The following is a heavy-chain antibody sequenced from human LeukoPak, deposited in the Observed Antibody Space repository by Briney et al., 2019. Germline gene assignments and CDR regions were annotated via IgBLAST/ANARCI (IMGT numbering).Heavy chain of an antibody. CDR3: ARDPCSSTSCYGRGVHAFDI. CDR1: GGSISSGGYY. Sequence: PSETLSLTCTVSGGSISSGGYYWSWIRQPPGKGLEWIGYIYHSGSTYYNPSLKSRVTISVDRSKNQFSLKLSSVTAADTAVYYCARDPCSSTSCYGRGVHAFDIWGQGTMVTVSS. D-gene: IGHD2-2*01. J-gene: IGHJ3*02. CDR2: IYHSGST. V-gene: IGHV4-30-2*01.